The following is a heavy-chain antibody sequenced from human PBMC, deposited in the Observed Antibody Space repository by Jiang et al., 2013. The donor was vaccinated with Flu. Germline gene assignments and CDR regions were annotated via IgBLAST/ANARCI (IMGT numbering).Heavy chain of an antibody. V-gene: IGHV1-69*01. Sequence: VQLVESGAEVKKAGSSLKVSCKASGETVSGFPISWVRQAPGQGLEWMGGIIPIFGLAHYAQKFQGRVTITTDESTNTAYMEVTNLRSEDTAVYFCAKEEASGSIRGGFDVWGQGTMVTVSS. CDR1: GETVSGFP. J-gene: IGHJ3*01. D-gene: IGHD1-26*01. CDR3: AKEEASGSIRGGFDV. CDR2: IIPIFGLA.